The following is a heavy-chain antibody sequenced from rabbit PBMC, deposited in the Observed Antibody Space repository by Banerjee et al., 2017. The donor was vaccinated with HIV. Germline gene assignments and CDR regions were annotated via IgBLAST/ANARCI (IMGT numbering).Heavy chain of an antibody. J-gene: IGHJ4*01. Sequence: QSLEESGGDLVKPGASLTLTCTASGFTLSRYWICWVRQAPGKGPEWIACIAAGDGSTYYASWAKGRFTISKISSTTVTLQMTSLTAADTATYFCARDVAGGSYLAFNLWGPGTLV. CDR2: IAAGDGST. D-gene: IGHD1-1*01. V-gene: IGHV1S40*01. CDR1: GFTLSRYW. CDR3: ARDVAGGSYLAFNL.